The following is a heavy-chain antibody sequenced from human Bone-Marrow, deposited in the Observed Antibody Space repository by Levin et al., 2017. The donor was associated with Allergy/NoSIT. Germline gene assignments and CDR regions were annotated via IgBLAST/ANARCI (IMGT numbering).Heavy chain of an antibody. CDR1: GGTFRSHV. CDR3: AQMVGVVAPHFGMDV. Sequence: RASVKVSCKASGGTFRSHVISWVRQAPGQGLEWMGGITRLFSSTHYAQMFQDRLTITADDATSTAYMELNSLSSEDTAVYYCAQMVGVVAPHFGMDVWGQGTTVIVSS. J-gene: IGHJ6*02. D-gene: IGHD2-15*01. CDR2: ITRLFSST. V-gene: IGHV1-69*13.